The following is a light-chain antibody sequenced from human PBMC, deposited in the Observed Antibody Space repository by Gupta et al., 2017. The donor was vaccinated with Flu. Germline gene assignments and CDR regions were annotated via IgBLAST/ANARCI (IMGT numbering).Light chain of an antibody. J-gene: IGLJ2*01. CDR3: QVWDSTTVV. Sequence: SYEGTQPLSVSVALEQTARITCGGINIGFKNVHWYQHQPGQAPVLVIYRDRNRPSGIPERFSGSNSGNTATLTISRAQAEDEAAYYCQVWDSTTVVFGGGTKLTVL. V-gene: IGLV3-9*01. CDR1: NIGFKN. CDR2: RDR.